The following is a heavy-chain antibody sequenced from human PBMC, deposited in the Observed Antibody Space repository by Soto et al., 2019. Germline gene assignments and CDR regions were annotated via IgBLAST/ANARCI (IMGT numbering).Heavy chain of an antibody. CDR3: AATGGYCSGGSCYHHFDY. V-gene: IGHV1-24*01. CDR2: FDPEDGET. D-gene: IGHD2-15*01. CDR1: GYTLTELS. J-gene: IGHJ4*02. Sequence: QVQLVQSWAEVKKPGASVKVSCKVSGYTLTELSMHWVRQAPGKGLEWMGGFDPEDGETIYAQKFQGRVTMTEDTSTDTAYMELSSLRSEDTAVYYCAATGGYCSGGSCYHHFDYWGQGTLVTVSS.